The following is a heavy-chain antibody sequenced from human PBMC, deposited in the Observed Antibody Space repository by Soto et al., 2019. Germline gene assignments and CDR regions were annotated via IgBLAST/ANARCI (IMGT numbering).Heavy chain of an antibody. CDR2: ISYDGSNK. Sequence: GGSLRLSCAASGFTFSSYGMHWVRQAPGKGLEWVAVISYDGSNKYYADSVKGRFTISRDNSKNTLYLQMNSLRAEDTAVYYCAKLESGSYIRGYYYYGMDVWGQGTTVTVSS. D-gene: IGHD3-10*01. CDR3: AKLESGSYIRGYYYYGMDV. V-gene: IGHV3-30*18. CDR1: GFTFSSYG. J-gene: IGHJ6*02.